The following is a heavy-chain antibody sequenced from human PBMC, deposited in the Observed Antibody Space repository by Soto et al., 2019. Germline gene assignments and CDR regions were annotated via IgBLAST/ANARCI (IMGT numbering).Heavy chain of an antibody. CDR3: ARDIMTTHGDY. D-gene: IGHD4-17*01. CDR2: IWYDGSNK. V-gene: IGHV3-33*01. Sequence: QVQLVESGGGVVQPGRSLRLSCAASGFTFSSYGMHWVRQAPGKGLEWVAVIWYDGSNKYYADSVKGRFTISRDNSKNTLYLQMNSLRAEDTAVYYCARDIMTTHGDYWGQGTLVTVSS. J-gene: IGHJ4*02. CDR1: GFTFSSYG.